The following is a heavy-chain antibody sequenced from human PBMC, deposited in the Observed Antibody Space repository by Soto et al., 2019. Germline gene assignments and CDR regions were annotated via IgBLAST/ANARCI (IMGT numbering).Heavy chain of an antibody. CDR1: GYIFSNYY. V-gene: IGHV1-46*01. CDR3: ARGDGRGSSGFYYYYGMDV. J-gene: IGHJ6*02. CDR2: INPSGGTT. Sequence: QVQLVQSGAEVKKPGASVKVSCKASGYIFSNYYMHWVRQAPRQGLEWVGIINPSGGTTSYAQKSQGRVTLTSETSTSTFYMGLSSLRSEDTAVYYCARGDGRGSSGFYYYYGMDVWGQGTTVTVSS. D-gene: IGHD6-25*01.